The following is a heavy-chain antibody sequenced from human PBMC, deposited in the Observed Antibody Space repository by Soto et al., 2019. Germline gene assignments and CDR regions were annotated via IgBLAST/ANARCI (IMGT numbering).Heavy chain of an antibody. D-gene: IGHD2-21*02. Sequence: GGSLRLSCAASGFTFDDYAMHWVRQAPGKGLEWVSGISWNSGSIGYADSVKGRFTISRDNAKNSLYLQMNSLRAEDTALYYCAKDTSDSDAFDIWGQGTMVTVSS. CDR1: GFTFDDYA. V-gene: IGHV3-9*01. J-gene: IGHJ3*02. CDR2: ISWNSGSI. CDR3: AKDTSDSDAFDI.